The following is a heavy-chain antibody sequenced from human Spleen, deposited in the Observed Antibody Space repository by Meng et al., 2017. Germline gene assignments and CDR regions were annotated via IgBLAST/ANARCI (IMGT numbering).Heavy chain of an antibody. CDR2: INHSGST. CDR3: ARGPTTMAHDFDY. V-gene: IGHV4-34*01. CDR1: GGSFSDYY. Sequence: VHVKQWAAGLLKPSGTLSLTCVVSGGSFSDYYWSWIRQPPGKGLEWIGEINHSGSTNYNPSLESRATISVDTSQNNLSLKLSSVTAADSAVYYCARGPTTMAHDFDYWGQGTLVTVSS. D-gene: IGHD4-11*01. J-gene: IGHJ4*02.